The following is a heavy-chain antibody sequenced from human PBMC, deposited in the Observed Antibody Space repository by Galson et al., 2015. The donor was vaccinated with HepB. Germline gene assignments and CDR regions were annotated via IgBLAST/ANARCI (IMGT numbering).Heavy chain of an antibody. CDR1: GFTFSSYG. J-gene: IGHJ4*02. CDR2: IWYDGSNK. Sequence: SLRLSCAASGFTFSSYGMHWVRQAPGEGLEWVAVIWYDGSNKYYADSVKGRFTISRDNSKNTPYLQMNSLRAEDTAVYYCARDTYYDFWSGIPRGDYFDYWGQGTLVTVSS. CDR3: ARDTYYDFWSGIPRGDYFDY. V-gene: IGHV3-33*01. D-gene: IGHD3-3*01.